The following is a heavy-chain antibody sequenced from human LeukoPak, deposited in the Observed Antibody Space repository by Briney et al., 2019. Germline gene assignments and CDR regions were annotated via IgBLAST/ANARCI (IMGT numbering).Heavy chain of an antibody. J-gene: IGHJ4*02. CDR3: ARGRYYDSSGYSEKSYYFDY. V-gene: IGHV4-61*05. CDR2: IYYSGST. D-gene: IGHD3-22*01. CDR1: GVSISTNNYN. Sequence: SETLSLTCTVSGVSISTNNYNWGWVRQPRGEGLGWIVYIYYSGSTNYNPSLKSRVTISVDTSKNQFSLKLSSVTAADTAVYYCARGRYYDSSGYSEKSYYFDYWGQGTLVTVSS.